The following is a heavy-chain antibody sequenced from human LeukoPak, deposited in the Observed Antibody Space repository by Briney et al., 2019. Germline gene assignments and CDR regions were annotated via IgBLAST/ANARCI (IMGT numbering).Heavy chain of an antibody. CDR3: ARSGPEHWGSNYYFYMDV. D-gene: IGHD7-27*01. J-gene: IGHJ6*03. CDR2: ISGSGGST. V-gene: IGHV3-23*01. Sequence: GGSLRLSCAASGFTFSSYAMSWVRQAPGKGLEWVSAISGSGGSTYYADSVKGRFTISRDNSKNTLYLQMNSLRAEDTAVYYCARSGPEHWGSNYYFYMDVWGKGTTVTVSS. CDR1: GFTFSSYA.